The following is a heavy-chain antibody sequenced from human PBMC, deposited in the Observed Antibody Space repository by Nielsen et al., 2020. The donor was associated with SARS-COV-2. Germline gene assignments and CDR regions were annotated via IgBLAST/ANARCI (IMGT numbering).Heavy chain of an antibody. D-gene: IGHD3-9*01. Sequence: WIRQPPGKGLEWIGYIYYSGSTNYNPSLKSRVTISVDTSKNQFSLKLSSVTAAGTAVYYCARAGQLRYFDWGQVNSRARTSLRAGFDPWGQGTLVTVSS. CDR2: IYYSGST. CDR3: ARAGQLRYFDWGQVNSRARTSLRAGFDP. V-gene: IGHV4-59*01. J-gene: IGHJ5*02.